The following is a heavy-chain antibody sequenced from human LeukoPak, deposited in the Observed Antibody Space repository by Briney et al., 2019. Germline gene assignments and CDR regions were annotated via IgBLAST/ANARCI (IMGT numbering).Heavy chain of an antibody. Sequence: GGSLRLSCAASGFTFSRSAMTWVRQTPGKGLDWVSSISSSGNAYYAESVKGRFTIPRDNSKNMLYLQMNSLRAEDTAVYYCVKGRISEDGLDFWGQGTLVTVSS. D-gene: IGHD6-13*01. V-gene: IGHV3-23*01. CDR1: GFTFSRSA. CDR2: ISSSGNA. J-gene: IGHJ4*02. CDR3: VKGRISEDGLDF.